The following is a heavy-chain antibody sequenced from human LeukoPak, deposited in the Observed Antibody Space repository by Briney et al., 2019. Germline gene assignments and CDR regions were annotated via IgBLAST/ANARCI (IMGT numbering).Heavy chain of an antibody. Sequence: ASVTVSCTASGYTFTGYYMHWVRQAPGQGLEWMGWINPNSGGTNYAQTFQGRVTMTRDTSISTAYMELSRLRSDDTAVYYCASDLNVVRGPWQPKAGYYYGMDGWGQGPTVTGSS. J-gene: IGHJ6*02. CDR2: INPNSGGT. D-gene: IGHD3-10*01. CDR3: ASDLNVVRGPWQPKAGYYYGMDG. V-gene: IGHV1-2*02. CDR1: GYTFTGYY.